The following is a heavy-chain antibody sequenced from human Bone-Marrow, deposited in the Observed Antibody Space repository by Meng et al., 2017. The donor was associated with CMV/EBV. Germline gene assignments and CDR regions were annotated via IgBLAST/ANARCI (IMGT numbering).Heavy chain of an antibody. CDR2: INPNSGGT. V-gene: IGHV1-2*02. CDR3: ARGRGFGELLGY. J-gene: IGHJ4*02. CDR1: GYTFTGYY. D-gene: IGHD3-10*01. Sequence: ASVKVSCKASGYTFTGYYMHWVRQAPGQGLEWMGWINPNSGGTNYAQKFQGRVTMTRDTSISPAYMELSRLRSDDTAVYYRARGRGFGELLGYWGQGTLVTVSS.